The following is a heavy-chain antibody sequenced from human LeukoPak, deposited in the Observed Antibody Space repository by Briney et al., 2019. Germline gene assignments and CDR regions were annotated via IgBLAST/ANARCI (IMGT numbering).Heavy chain of an antibody. CDR2: ISYDGSNK. J-gene: IGHJ4*02. V-gene: IGHV3-30*18. CDR1: GFTFSSYG. CDR3: AKDYRPHDFWSGLVDY. Sequence: PGGSLRLSCIASGFTFSSYGMHWVRQAPGKGLERVAAISYDGSNKNYADSVKGRFTISRDNSKNTLYLQMNSLRVEDTAVYYCAKDYRPHDFWSGLVDYWGQGTLVTVSS. D-gene: IGHD3-3*01.